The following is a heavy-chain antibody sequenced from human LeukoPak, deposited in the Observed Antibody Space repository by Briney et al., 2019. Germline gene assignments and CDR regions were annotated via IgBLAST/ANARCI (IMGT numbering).Heavy chain of an antibody. V-gene: IGHV1-18*01. CDR3: ARVVTYYDFWSGSPKPAGFDY. Sequence: ASVKVSCKASGYTFTSYGISWVRQAPGQGLEWMGWIGAYNGNTNYAQKLQGRVTMTTDTSTSTAYMELGSLRSDDTAVYYCARVVTYYDFWSGSPKPAGFDYWGQGTLVTVSS. CDR2: IGAYNGNT. CDR1: GYTFTSYG. J-gene: IGHJ4*02. D-gene: IGHD3-3*01.